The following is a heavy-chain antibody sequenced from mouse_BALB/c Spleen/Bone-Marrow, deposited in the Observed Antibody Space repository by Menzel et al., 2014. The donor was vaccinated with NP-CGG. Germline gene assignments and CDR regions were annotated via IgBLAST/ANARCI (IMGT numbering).Heavy chain of an antibody. Sequence: EVQLVESGPGLVKPSQSPSLTCSVTGYSITSGYYWNWIRQFPGNKLEWMGYISYDGSNNYNPSLKNRISITRDTSKNQFFLKLNSVTTEDTATYYCARGGYGFPFDYWGQGTTLTVSS. D-gene: IGHD2-10*02. CDR1: GYSITSGYY. CDR3: ARGGYGFPFDY. V-gene: IGHV3-6*02. J-gene: IGHJ2*01. CDR2: ISYDGSN.